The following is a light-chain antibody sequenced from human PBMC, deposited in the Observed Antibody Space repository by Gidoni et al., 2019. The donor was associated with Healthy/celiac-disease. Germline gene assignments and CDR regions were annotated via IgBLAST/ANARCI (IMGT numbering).Light chain of an antibody. V-gene: IGLV3-1*01. J-gene: IGLJ3*02. Sequence: SSELTQPPSVSLSPGQTASITCSGDKLGDKYAFWYQQKPGQSPVLVIYQDSRRPSGIPERFSGSNSGNTATLTISGTQAMDEADYYCQAWDSSTGVFGGGTKLTVL. CDR2: QDS. CDR1: KLGDKY. CDR3: QAWDSSTGV.